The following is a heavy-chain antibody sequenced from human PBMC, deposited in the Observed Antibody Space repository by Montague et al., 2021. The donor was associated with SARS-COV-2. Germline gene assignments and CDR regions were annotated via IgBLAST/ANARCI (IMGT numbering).Heavy chain of an antibody. Sequence: SETLSLTCTVSGDSVSSSDHYWGWIRQPPGKGLEWLGIVSHSGYTYYNPSLKGRVTISIDPSTNQFSLKLNSLTATDTAIYHCARRRLREDYCGFWGQGTLVTVSS. CDR1: GDSVSSSDHY. D-gene: IGHD4-17*01. CDR2: VSHSGYT. J-gene: IGHJ4*02. V-gene: IGHV4-39*01. CDR3: ARRRLREDYCGF.